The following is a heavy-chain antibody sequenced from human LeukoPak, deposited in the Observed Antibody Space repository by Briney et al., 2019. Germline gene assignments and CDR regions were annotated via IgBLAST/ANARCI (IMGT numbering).Heavy chain of an antibody. V-gene: IGHV3-66*01. CDR3: ARARIVATMHLDY. CDR1: GFTVSSNY. CDR2: IYSGGST. J-gene: IGHJ4*02. Sequence: GGSLRLSCAASGFTVSSNYMSWVRQAPGKGLEWVSVIYSGGSTYYADSVKGRFTISRDNSKNTLYLQMNSLRAEDTAVYYCARARIVATMHLDYWGQGTLVTVSS. D-gene: IGHD5-12*01.